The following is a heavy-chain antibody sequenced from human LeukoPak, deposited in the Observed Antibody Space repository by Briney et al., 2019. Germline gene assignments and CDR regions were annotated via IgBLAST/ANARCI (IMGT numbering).Heavy chain of an antibody. CDR3: ARDPYSSSTWDYYDYMDV. J-gene: IGHJ6*03. V-gene: IGHV4-4*07. CDR2: IYTSGST. D-gene: IGHD6-13*01. Sequence: SETLSLTCTVSGGSISSYYWSWIRQPAGKGLEWIGRIYTSGSTNYNPSLKSRVTMSVDTSKNQFSLKLSSVTAADTAVYYCARDPYSSSTWDYYDYMDVRGKGTTVTVSS. CDR1: GGSISSYY.